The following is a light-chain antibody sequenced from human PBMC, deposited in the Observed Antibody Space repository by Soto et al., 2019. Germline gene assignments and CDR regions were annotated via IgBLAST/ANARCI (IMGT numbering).Light chain of an antibody. CDR3: TSYTTRSSLEL. J-gene: IGLJ2*01. V-gene: IGLV2-14*01. Sequence: QSALTQPASVSGSLGQSITISCTGTSSDVGTYNYVSWYQQHPGKAHKLLIYEVTLRPSGVSNRFSGSKSANTASLTIYGLQAEDEADYYCTSYTTRSSLELFGGGTKLTVL. CDR2: EVT. CDR1: SSDVGTYNY.